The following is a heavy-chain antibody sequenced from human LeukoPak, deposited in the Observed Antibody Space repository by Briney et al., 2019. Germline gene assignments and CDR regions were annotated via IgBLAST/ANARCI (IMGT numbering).Heavy chain of an antibody. CDR3: ARQFMAADRWDNWFDP. CDR1: GGSISSYY. V-gene: IGHV4-4*09. D-gene: IGHD2-15*01. J-gene: IGHJ5*02. Sequence: SETLSLTCTVSGGSISSYYWSWIRQPPGKGLEWIGYIYTSGSTNYNPSLKSRVTISVDTSKNQFSLKLSSVTAADTAVYYCARQFMAADRWDNWFDPWGQGTLVTVSS. CDR2: IYTSGST.